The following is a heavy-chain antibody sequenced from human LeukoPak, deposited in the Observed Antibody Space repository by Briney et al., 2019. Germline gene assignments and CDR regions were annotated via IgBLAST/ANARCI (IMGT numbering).Heavy chain of an antibody. CDR1: GFTFSSYG. D-gene: IGHD3-22*01. CDR3: AKVGTDSSGYSCDY. V-gene: IGHV3-30*02. Sequence: GGSLRLSCAASGFTFSSYGMHWVRQAPGKGLEWVAFIRYDGSNKFYADSVKGRFTISRDNSKNTLYLQMNSLRAEDTAVYYCAKVGTDSSGYSCDYWGQGTLVTVSS. J-gene: IGHJ4*02. CDR2: IRYDGSNK.